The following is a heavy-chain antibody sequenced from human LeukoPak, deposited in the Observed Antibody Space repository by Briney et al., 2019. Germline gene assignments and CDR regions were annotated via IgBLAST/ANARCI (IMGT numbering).Heavy chain of an antibody. V-gene: IGHV3-9*01. CDR3: AKVGPYYDSSAYYYDY. J-gene: IGHJ4*02. CDR2: ISWNSGSI. CDR1: GFTFDDYA. Sequence: GGSLRLSCAASGFTFDDYAMHWVRQAPGKGLEWVSGISWNSGSIGYADSVKGRFTISRDNAKNSLYLQMNSLRAEDTALYYCAKVGPYYDSSAYYYDYWGQGTLVTVSS. D-gene: IGHD3-22*01.